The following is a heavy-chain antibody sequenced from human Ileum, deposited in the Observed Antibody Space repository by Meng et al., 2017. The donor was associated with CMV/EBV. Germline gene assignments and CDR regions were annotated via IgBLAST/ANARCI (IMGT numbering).Heavy chain of an antibody. CDR2: TNPNSGGT. CDR3: ARRGPVAGAFDY. CDR1: GYTFSGYY. J-gene: IGHJ4*02. D-gene: IGHD6-19*01. V-gene: IGHV1-2*02. Sequence: ASVKVSCKASGYTFSGYYIDWVRQAPGQGLEWMGWTNPNSGGTDYSQKFQGRVTMTRDTSISTYYMELSRLTSDDTAVYYCARRGPVAGAFDYWGQGMLVTVSS.